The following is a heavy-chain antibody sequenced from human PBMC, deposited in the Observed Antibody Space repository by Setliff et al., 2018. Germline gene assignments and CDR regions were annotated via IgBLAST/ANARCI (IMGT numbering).Heavy chain of an antibody. CDR1: GYTFTGYY. V-gene: IGHV7-4-1*02. Sequence: ASVKVSCKASGYTFTGYYMHWVRQAPGQGLEWMGWINTNTGNPTYAQGFTGRFVFSLDTSVSTAYLQISSLKAEDTAVYYCARAWYYNFWSGSQIEYWGQGTLVTVSS. D-gene: IGHD3-3*01. CDR3: ARAWYYNFWSGSQIEY. CDR2: INTNTGNP. J-gene: IGHJ4*02.